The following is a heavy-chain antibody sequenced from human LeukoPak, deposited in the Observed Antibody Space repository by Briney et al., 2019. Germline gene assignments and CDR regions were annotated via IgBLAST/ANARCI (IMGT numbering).Heavy chain of an antibody. CDR1: GFKFSDYY. CDR2: VSGTSSFT. D-gene: IGHD3-16*01. CDR3: VRLHDSRPSS. J-gene: IGHJ5*02. V-gene: IGHV3-11*06. Sequence: GGSLRLSCAASGFKFSDYYMSWIRQAPGKGLEWLSYVSGTSSFTNYADSVRGRFTISRDNAKNSLYLQMSSPRAEDTAVYYCVRLHDSRPSSWGQGALVTVSS.